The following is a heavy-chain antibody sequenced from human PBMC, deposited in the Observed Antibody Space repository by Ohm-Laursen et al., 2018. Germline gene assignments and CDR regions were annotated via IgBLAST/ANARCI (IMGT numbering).Heavy chain of an antibody. CDR2: IKQDGGEK. D-gene: IGHD5-18*01. CDR1: GFTFSNYW. J-gene: IGHJ4*02. Sequence: SLRLSCAASGFTFSNYWMSWVRQTPGKGLEWVANIKQDGGEKNFADSVKGRFTISRDNSKNTLYLQMNSLRAEDTAVYYCAKELRGYSYGLTFDYWGQGTLVTVSS. V-gene: IGHV3-7*03. CDR3: AKELRGYSYGLTFDY.